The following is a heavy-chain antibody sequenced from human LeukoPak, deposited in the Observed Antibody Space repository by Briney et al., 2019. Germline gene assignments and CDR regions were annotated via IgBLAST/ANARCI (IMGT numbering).Heavy chain of an antibody. V-gene: IGHV4-59*01. Sequence: SETLSLTRTVSGGSISTYYWSWIRQPPGKGLEWIGYIYYNGNTNYSPSLKSRVTMSVDTSKNLFSLKVSSVTAADTAVYYCARGRSNYYGMDVWGQGTTVTVSS. CDR2: IYYNGNT. CDR1: GGSISTYY. D-gene: IGHD1-26*01. CDR3: ARGRSNYYGMDV. J-gene: IGHJ6*02.